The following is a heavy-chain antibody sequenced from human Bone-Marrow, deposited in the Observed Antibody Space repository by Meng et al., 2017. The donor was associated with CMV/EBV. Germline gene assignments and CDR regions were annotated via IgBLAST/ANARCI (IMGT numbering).Heavy chain of an antibody. D-gene: IGHD3-22*01. CDR3: AREYYYDSSAFDP. V-gene: IGHV4-59*01. J-gene: IGHJ5*02. Sequence: SETLSLTCTVPGGSISSYCWSWIRQPPGKGLVWIGYIYYSGSTNYNPSLKSRVTISVDTSKNQFSLKLSSVTAADTAVYYCAREYYYDSSAFDPWGQGTLVTVSS. CDR2: IYYSGST. CDR1: GGSISSYC.